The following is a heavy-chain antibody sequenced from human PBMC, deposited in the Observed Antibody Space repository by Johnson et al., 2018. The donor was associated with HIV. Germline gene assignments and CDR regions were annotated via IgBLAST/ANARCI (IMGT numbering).Heavy chain of an antibody. CDR2: INWNGGTT. Sequence: MLLVQSRGVLVQPGGSLRLSCAASGFTFDDYGMSWVRQAPGKGLEWVSGINWNGGTTGYADSVKGRFTISRDNAKNSLYLQMNSLKTEDTAVYYCTTGDGSGSYGVGSNDAFDIWGQGTMVTVSS. D-gene: IGHD3-10*01. CDR1: GFTFDDYG. CDR3: TTGDGSGSYGVGSNDAFDI. J-gene: IGHJ3*02. V-gene: IGHV3-20*04.